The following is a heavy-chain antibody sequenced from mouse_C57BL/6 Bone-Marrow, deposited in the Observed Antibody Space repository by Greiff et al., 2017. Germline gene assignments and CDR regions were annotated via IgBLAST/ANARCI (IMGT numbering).Heavy chain of an antibody. CDR2: ISSGGDYI. D-gene: IGHD2-5*01. V-gene: IGHV5-9-1*02. CDR1: GFTFSSYA. J-gene: IGHJ4*01. CDR3: TRERSNYLYAMDY. Sequence: EVKLMESGEGLVKPGGSLKLSCAASGFTFSSYAMSWVRQTPEKRLEWVAYISSGGDYIYYADTVKGRFTISRDNARNTLYLQMSSLKSEDTAMYYCTRERSNYLYAMDYWGQGTSVTVSS.